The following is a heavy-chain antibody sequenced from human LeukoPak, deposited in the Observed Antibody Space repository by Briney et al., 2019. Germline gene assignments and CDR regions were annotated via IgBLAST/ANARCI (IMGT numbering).Heavy chain of an antibody. CDR1: GFTFSGSA. V-gene: IGHV3-73*01. Sequence: GGSLRLSCAASGFTFSGSAMHLVRQASGKGLEWVGRIRSKANSYATAYAASVTGRFTISRDDSKNTAYLQMNSLKTEDTAVYYCTRHHMGAFDIWGQGTMVTVSS. D-gene: IGHD3-16*01. CDR3: TRHHMGAFDI. CDR2: IRSKANSYAT. J-gene: IGHJ3*02.